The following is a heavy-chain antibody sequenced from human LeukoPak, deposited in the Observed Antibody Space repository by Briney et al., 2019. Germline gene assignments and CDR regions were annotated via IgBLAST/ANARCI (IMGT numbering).Heavy chain of an antibody. CDR1: GFTFSAFG. CDR2: IWYDGSNK. J-gene: IGHJ5*02. Sequence: PGGSLRLSCAASGFTFSAFGMHWVRQAPGKGLEWVAVIWYDGSNKYYADSVKGRFTISRDNSKNTLYLQMNSLRAEDTAVYYCARSDPFDPWGQGTLVTVSS. V-gene: IGHV3-33*01. CDR3: ARSDPFDP.